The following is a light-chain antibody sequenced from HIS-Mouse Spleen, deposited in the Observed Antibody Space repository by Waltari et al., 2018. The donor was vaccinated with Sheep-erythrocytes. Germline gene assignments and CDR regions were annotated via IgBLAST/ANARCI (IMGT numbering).Light chain of an antibody. J-gene: IGLJ3*02. CDR2: SNN. CDR1: SSNIGSNP. V-gene: IGLV1-44*01. CDR3: AAWDDSLNGPV. Sequence: QSVLTQPPSASGTPGQRVTLSCSGSSSNIGSNPVNWYQQLPGTAPKLLIYSNNQRPSGVPDRFSGSKSGTSASLAISGLQSEDEADYYCAAWDDSLNGPVFGGGTNLTVL.